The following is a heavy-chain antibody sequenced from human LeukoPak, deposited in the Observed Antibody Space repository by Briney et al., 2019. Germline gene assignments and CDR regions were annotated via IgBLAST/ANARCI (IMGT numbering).Heavy chain of an antibody. CDR3: TTDSSVSY. J-gene: IGHJ4*02. D-gene: IGHD6-19*01. V-gene: IGHV3-15*01. Sequence: GGSLRLSCAASGFSLSGYWMTWVRQAPGKGLEWVGRIKSKTDGGTTDYAAPVKGRFTISRDDSKNTLYLQMNSVKTEDTAVYYCTTDSSVSYWGQGTLVTVSS. CDR2: IKSKTDGGTT. CDR1: GFSLSGYW.